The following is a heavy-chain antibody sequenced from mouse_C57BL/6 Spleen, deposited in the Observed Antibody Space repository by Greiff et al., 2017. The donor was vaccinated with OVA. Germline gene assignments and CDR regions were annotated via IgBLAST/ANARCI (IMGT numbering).Heavy chain of an antibody. D-gene: IGHD1-1*01. CDR2: IDPSDSYT. J-gene: IGHJ3*01. V-gene: IGHV1-50*01. CDR3: ARSYGSSPFAY. CDR1: GYTFTSYW. Sequence: QVHVKQPGAELVKPGASVKLSCKASGYTFTSYWMQWVKQRPGQGLEWIGEIDPSDSYTNYNQKFKGKATLTVDTSSSTAYMQLSSLTSEDSAVYYCARSYGSSPFAYWGQGTLVTVSA.